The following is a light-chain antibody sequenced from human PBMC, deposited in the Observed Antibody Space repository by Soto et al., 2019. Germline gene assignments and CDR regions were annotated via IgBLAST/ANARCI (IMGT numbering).Light chain of an antibody. Sequence: SYELTQPPSVSVSPGQTARITCSGDKLGNKYASWYQQKPGQSPVVVIYQDRKRPSGIPERFSGSNSGNTATLTISGTQAMDEADYYCQTWDSSVIFGGGTKLTVL. J-gene: IGLJ2*01. V-gene: IGLV3-1*01. CDR3: QTWDSSVI. CDR2: QDR. CDR1: KLGNKY.